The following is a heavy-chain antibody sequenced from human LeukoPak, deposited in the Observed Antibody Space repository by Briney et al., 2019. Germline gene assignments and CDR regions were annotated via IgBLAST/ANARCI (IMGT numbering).Heavy chain of an antibody. V-gene: IGHV1-2*02. Sequence: ASAKVSCKASGYTFTGYYMHWVRQAPGQGLEWMGWINPNSGGTNYAQKFQGRVTMTRDTSISTAYMELSRLRSDDTAVYYCARVLQQLANWFDPWGQGTLVTVSS. CDR2: INPNSGGT. CDR3: ARVLQQLANWFDP. J-gene: IGHJ5*02. D-gene: IGHD6-13*01. CDR1: GYTFTGYY.